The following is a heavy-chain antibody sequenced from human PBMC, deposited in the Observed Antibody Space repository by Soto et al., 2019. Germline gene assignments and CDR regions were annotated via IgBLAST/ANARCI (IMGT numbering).Heavy chain of an antibody. J-gene: IGHJ4*02. D-gene: IGHD3-9*01. V-gene: IGHV4-4*02. CDR3: ARLEGLATISYYFDF. Sequence: SETLSLTCAVSGDSITSKYSWNWVRQAPTKGLEWIGEIFHTGFTNYNPSLQSRVSISFDTSKNQFSLDVNSVTAADSAVYFCARLEGLATISYYFDFWGPGALVTVSS. CDR1: GDSITSKYS. CDR2: IFHTGFT.